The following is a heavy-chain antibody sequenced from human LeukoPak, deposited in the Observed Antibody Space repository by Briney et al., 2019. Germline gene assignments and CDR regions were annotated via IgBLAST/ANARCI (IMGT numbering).Heavy chain of an antibody. J-gene: IGHJ5*02. D-gene: IGHD4-23*01. CDR2: ISHDGRTK. CDR3: AKGDDYGANTRLPKYNWFDP. CDR1: GFTFSAYP. V-gene: IGHV3-30*04. Sequence: TGGSLRLSCAASGFTFSAYPMHWVRQAPGKGLEWVAVISHDGRTKYYPDSVKGRFTISRDNSKNTLYLQVSSLRPEDTAVYYCAKGDDYGANTRLPKYNWFDPWGQGTLVTVSS.